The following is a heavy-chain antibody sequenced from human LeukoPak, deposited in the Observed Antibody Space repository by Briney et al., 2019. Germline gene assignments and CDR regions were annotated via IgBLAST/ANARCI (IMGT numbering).Heavy chain of an antibody. CDR3: AKDYPFDYYYDSSAYFLY. CDR1: GFTFSSYA. J-gene: IGHJ4*02. D-gene: IGHD3-22*01. V-gene: IGHV3-23*01. CDR2: ISGSGSNT. Sequence: GGSLRLSCAASGFTFSSYAMSWVRQAPGKGLEWISGISGSGSNTYYADSVKGRFTISRDNAKNTLYLQMYSLRAEDTALYYCAKDYPFDYYYDSSAYFLYWGQGTLVTVFS.